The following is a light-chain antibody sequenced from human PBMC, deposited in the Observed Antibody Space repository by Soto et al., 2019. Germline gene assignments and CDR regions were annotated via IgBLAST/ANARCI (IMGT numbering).Light chain of an antibody. CDR3: QQYDNLPIT. CDR1: QDISNY. V-gene: IGKV1-33*01. CDR2: DAS. J-gene: IGKJ5*01. Sequence: DIQMTQSPSSLSASVEDRVMITCQASQDISNYLNWYQQKPGKAPKLLIYDASNLETGVPSRFSGSGSGTDFTFTISSLQPEDIATYYCQQYDNLPITFGQGTRLEIK.